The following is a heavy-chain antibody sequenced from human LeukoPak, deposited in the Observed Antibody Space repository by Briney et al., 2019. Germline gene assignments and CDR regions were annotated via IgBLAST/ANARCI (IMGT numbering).Heavy chain of an antibody. J-gene: IGHJ4*02. D-gene: IGHD6-6*01. CDR2: ISSSGSTI. CDR1: GFTFSDYY. CDR3: ARLLAARKGRDYYFDY. V-gene: IGHV3-11*04. Sequence: GGSLRLSCAASGFTFSDYYMSWIRQAPGKGLEWVSYISSSGSTIYYADSVKGRFTISRDNAKNSLYLQMNSLRAEDTAVYYCARLLAARKGRDYYFDYWGQGTLVTVSS.